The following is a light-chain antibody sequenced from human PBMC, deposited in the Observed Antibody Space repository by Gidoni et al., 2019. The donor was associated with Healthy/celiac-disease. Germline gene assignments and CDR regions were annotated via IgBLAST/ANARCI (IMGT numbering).Light chain of an antibody. CDR3: QQRSNWPPFT. CDR1: QSVSSY. CDR2: DAS. V-gene: IGKV3-11*01. Sequence: EIVLTQFPATLSLSPGERATLSCRASQSVSSYLAWYQQKPGQAPRLLIYDASNRATGIPARFSGSGSGTDFTLTISSLGPEDFAVYYCQQRSNWPPFTFGPGTKVDIK. J-gene: IGKJ3*01.